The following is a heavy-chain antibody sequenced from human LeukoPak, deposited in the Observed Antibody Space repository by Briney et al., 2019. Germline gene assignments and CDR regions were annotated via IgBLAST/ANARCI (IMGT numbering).Heavy chain of an antibody. Sequence: GGPLRLSCAASGIIFSNYAMHWVRQGPGKGLECISTISSDGGSTYYANSVKGRFTISRDNSKNTLYLQMGSLRAEDMAVYYCARGRQGAKTRYFDLWGRGTRVTVSS. V-gene: IGHV3-64*01. CDR2: ISSDGGST. D-gene: IGHD1-26*01. J-gene: IGHJ2*01. CDR1: GIIFSNYA. CDR3: ARGRQGAKTRYFDL.